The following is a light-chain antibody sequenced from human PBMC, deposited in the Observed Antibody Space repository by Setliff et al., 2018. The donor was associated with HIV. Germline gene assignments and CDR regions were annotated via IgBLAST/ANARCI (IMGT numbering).Light chain of an antibody. V-gene: IGLV2-11*01. Sequence: QSALTQPPSVSGSPGQSVTISCTGTSSDVGGYNYVSWYQQHPGKAPKLMIYDVSKRPSGVPDRFSGSKSGNTASLTISGLQAEDEADYYCSSYTSSIPLYVFGTGTKVTVL. CDR2: DVS. CDR1: SSDVGGYNY. CDR3: SSYTSSIPLYV. J-gene: IGLJ1*01.